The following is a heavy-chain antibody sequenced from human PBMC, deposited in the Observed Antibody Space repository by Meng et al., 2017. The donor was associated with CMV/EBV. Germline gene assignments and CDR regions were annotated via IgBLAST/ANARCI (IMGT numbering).Heavy chain of an antibody. CDR1: GFTFDDYA. V-gene: IGHV3-9*03. J-gene: IGHJ3*02. D-gene: IGHD1-26*01. CDR3: AKANHHVGAHAFDI. Sequence: GESLKISCAASGFTFDDYAMHWVRQAPGKGLEWVSGISWNSGSIGYADSVKGRFTISRDNAKNSLYLQMNSLRAEDMALYYCAKANHHVGAHAFDIWGQGTMVTVSS. CDR2: ISWNSGSI.